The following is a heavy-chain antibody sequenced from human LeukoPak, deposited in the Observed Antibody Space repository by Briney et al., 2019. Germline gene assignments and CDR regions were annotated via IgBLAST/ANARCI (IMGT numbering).Heavy chain of an antibody. V-gene: IGHV6-1*01. J-gene: IGHJ6*02. CDR1: GDSVSSNSAA. CDR3: ARSYCSGGSCYVYYYGMDV. Sequence: SQTLSLTCAISGDSVSSNSAAWNWIRQSPSRGLEWLGRTYYRSKWYNDYAVSVKSRMTINPDTSKNQFSLQLNSVTPEDTAVYYCARSYCSGGSCYVYYYGMDVWGQGTTVTVSS. D-gene: IGHD2-15*01. CDR2: TYYRSKWYN.